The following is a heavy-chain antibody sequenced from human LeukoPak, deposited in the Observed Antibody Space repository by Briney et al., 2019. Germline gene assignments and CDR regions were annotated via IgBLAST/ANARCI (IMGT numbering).Heavy chain of an antibody. D-gene: IGHD4-17*01. CDR2: INPNSGGT. Sequence: GASVKVSCKASGYTFTGYYMHWVRQAPGQGLEWMGWINPNSGGTNYAQKFQGRVTMTRDTSTSTAYMELSRLRSDDTAVYYCARDSVYGDRPTGVDVWGQGTTVTVSS. J-gene: IGHJ6*02. CDR1: GYTFTGYY. V-gene: IGHV1-2*02. CDR3: ARDSVYGDRPTGVDV.